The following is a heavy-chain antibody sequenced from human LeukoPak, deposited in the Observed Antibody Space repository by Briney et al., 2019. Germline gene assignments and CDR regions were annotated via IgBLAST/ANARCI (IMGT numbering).Heavy chain of an antibody. D-gene: IGHD6-13*01. CDR1: GYTFTGYY. Sequence: GASVTVSCKASGYTFTGYYMHWVRQAPGQGLEWMGWINPNSGGTNYAQKFQGRVTMTRDTSISTAYMELSRLRSDDTALYYCARTLYISAVPGGFDYWGQGTLVTVSS. CDR2: INPNSGGT. CDR3: ARTLYISAVPGGFDY. V-gene: IGHV1-2*02. J-gene: IGHJ4*02.